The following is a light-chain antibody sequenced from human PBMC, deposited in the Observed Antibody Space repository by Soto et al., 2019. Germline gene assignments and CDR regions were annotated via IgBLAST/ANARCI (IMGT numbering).Light chain of an antibody. Sequence: DIQMTQSPSTLSASVGDRVTIPCRASQSINNQLAWYQQKPGKAPKLLIFDVSSLEIGVPSRFSGSGSGTEFTLTISSLQPDDLATYYCQQYNSYWKMFGQGTKVDIK. V-gene: IGKV1-5*01. CDR1: QSINNQ. J-gene: IGKJ1*01. CDR2: DVS. CDR3: QQYNSYWKM.